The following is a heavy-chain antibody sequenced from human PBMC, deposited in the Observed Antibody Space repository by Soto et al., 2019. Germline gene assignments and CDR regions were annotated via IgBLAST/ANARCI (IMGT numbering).Heavy chain of an antibody. J-gene: IGHJ5*02. CDR2: ISGNSGST. Sequence: EVQLLEPGGGLVQPGGSLRLSCAASGFSFSTYAMTWVRQAPGKGLEWVSGISGNSGSTYYADSVKGRFTVSRDNSKNTVYLQMNSLRGDDTAVYYCAKVSVVVLAAGDWFDPWGQGTLVTVSS. D-gene: IGHD2-15*01. CDR1: GFSFSTYA. CDR3: AKVSVVVLAAGDWFDP. V-gene: IGHV3-23*01.